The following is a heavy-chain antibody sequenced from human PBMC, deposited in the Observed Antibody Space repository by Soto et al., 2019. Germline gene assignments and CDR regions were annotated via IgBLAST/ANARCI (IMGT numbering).Heavy chain of an antibody. CDR2: INSDGSST. Sequence: GSLRLSCAASGFTFSSYWMHWVRQAPGKGLVWVSRINSDGSSTSYADSVKGRFTISRDNAKNTLYLQMNSLRAEDTAVYYCARDPGITIFGVVIPSGFDPWGQGTLVTVSS. CDR3: ARDPGITIFGVVIPSGFDP. D-gene: IGHD3-3*01. J-gene: IGHJ5*02. V-gene: IGHV3-74*01. CDR1: GFTFSSYW.